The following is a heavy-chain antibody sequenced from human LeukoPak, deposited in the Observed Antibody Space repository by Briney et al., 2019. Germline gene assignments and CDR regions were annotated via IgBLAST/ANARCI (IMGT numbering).Heavy chain of an antibody. D-gene: IGHD1-26*01. Sequence: PGGSLRLSCAASGFTFGNHAMSWVRQAPGKGLEWVSAITGSGATTYYADSVRGRFTISRDNSKNTLYLQMNGLRAEDTAVYYCAKDRSLAGAESLDYWGQGTLVTVSS. V-gene: IGHV3-23*01. CDR3: AKDRSLAGAESLDY. J-gene: IGHJ4*02. CDR1: GFTFGNHA. CDR2: ITGSGATT.